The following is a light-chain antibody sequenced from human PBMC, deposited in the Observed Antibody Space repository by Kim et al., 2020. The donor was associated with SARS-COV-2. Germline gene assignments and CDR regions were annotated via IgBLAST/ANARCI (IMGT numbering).Light chain of an antibody. CDR2: SNN. Sequence: ELTQPPSASGTPGQRVTISCSGSSSNIGSNNVVWYQQLPGAAPNLLIYSNNQRPSGIPDRFSGSKSGTSASLAISGLQSEDEADYYCASWDDGLNGWVFGGGTQLTVL. V-gene: IGLV1-44*01. CDR1: SSNIGSNN. J-gene: IGLJ3*02. CDR3: ASWDDGLNGWV.